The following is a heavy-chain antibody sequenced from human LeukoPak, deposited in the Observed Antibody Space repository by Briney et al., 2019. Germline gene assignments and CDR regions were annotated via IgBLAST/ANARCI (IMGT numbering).Heavy chain of an antibody. CDR2: IKQDGSEK. Sequence: QPGGSLRLSCSTSGFTFSSYWMSWVRQAPGKGLDGVANIKQDGSEKYYVDSVKGRFTISRDNAKNSLYLQMNSLRAEDTAVYYCARVGLLKAAGYYWGQGTLVTVSS. V-gene: IGHV3-7*01. CDR1: GFTFSSYW. J-gene: IGHJ4*02. CDR3: ARVGLLKAAGYY. D-gene: IGHD6-13*01.